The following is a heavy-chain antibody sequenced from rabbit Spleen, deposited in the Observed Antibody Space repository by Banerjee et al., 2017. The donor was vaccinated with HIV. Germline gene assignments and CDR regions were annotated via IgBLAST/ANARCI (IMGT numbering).Heavy chain of an antibody. V-gene: IGHV1S45*01. CDR2: IYTGNGNT. Sequence: QEQLVESGGGMVKPGASLTLTCTASGFSFSSRYELCWVRQAPGKGLEWIGCIYTGNGNTYYASWAKGRFTISKSSSTTVTLQMTSLTAADTATYFCARDAGTGDYIDVYFDLWGPGTLVTVS. CDR3: ARDAGTGDYIDVYFDL. CDR1: GFSFSSRYE. J-gene: IGHJ4*01. D-gene: IGHD8-1*01.